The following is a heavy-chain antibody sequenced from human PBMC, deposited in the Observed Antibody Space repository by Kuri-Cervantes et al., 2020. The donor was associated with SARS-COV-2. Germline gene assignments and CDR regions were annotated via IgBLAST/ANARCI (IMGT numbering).Heavy chain of an antibody. Sequence: ESLKISCTVSGGSISSSSYYWGWIRQPPGKGLEWIGSIYYNGSTYYNPSLKSRVTISVDTSKNKFSLKLSSVTAADTAVYYCVRRGAVAGTVPFFDYWGQGTLVTVSS. V-gene: IGHV4-39*01. J-gene: IGHJ4*02. D-gene: IGHD6-19*01. CDR1: GGSISSSSYY. CDR3: VRRGAVAGTVPFFDY. CDR2: IYYNGST.